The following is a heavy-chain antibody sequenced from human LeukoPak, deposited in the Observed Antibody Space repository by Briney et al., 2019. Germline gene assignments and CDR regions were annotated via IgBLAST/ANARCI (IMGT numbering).Heavy chain of an antibody. D-gene: IGHD2-15*01. J-gene: IGHJ4*02. V-gene: IGHV1-8*01. CDR3: ARRHGRCSDGSCYYPDY. Sequence: SVNVSCKPSRYTLTSYDINWVRPATERGRGWMGWMNPIIGKTGYAQKFQGRVTMNRNSSRTTAYMELSSLRSEDTGVYYGARRHGRCSDGSCYYPDYWGQGTLVSVSS. CDR1: RYTLTSYD. CDR2: MNPIIGKT.